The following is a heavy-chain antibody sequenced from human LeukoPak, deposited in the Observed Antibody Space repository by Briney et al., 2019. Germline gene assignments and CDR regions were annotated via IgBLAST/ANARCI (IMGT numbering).Heavy chain of an antibody. Sequence: SETLSLTCTVSGASISSGDHYWSWIRQPPGKGLEWIGYIYYSGSTNYNPSLKSRVTISVDTSKNQFSLKLSSVTAADTAVYYCARVQYYDISGVDYWGQGTLVTVSS. D-gene: IGHD3-9*01. CDR1: GASISSGDHY. CDR3: ARVQYYDISGVDY. CDR2: IYYSGST. V-gene: IGHV4-30-4*08. J-gene: IGHJ4*02.